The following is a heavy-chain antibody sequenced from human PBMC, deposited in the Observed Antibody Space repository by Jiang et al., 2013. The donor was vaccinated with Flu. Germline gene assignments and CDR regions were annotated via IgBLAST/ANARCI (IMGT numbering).Heavy chain of an antibody. CDR2: IYHSGSA. V-gene: IGHV4-38-2*02. D-gene: IGHD3-16*02. Sequence: KPSETLSLTCSVSGDSISRGYYWGWIRQPPGKGLEWIGNIYHSGSAYHNPSLKSRLTISVDTSKNQFSLNLNSVTAADTAVYYCARVEWGTFGGFIAKFDCWGQGTLVSVSS. CDR3: ARVEWGTFGGFIAKFDC. CDR1: GDSISRGYY. J-gene: IGHJ4*02.